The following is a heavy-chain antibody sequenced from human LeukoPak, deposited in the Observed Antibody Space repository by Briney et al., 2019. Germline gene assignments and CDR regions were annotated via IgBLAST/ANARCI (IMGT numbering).Heavy chain of an antibody. Sequence: GGSLRLSCAASGFTFSSYGMHWVRQAPGKGLEWVAFIRYDGSNKYYADSVKGRFTISRDNSKNTLYLQMNSLRAEDTAVYYCAKDKSAASWEYFQHWGQGTLVTVSS. CDR1: GFTFSSYG. CDR3: AKDKSAASWEYFQH. V-gene: IGHV3-30*02. CDR2: IRYDGSNK. D-gene: IGHD2-2*01. J-gene: IGHJ1*01.